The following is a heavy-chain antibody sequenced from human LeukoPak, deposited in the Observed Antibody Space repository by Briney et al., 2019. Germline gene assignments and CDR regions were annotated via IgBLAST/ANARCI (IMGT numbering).Heavy chain of an antibody. D-gene: IGHD2-21*01. CDR3: ASRGGCCY. V-gene: IGHV4-39*01. CDR1: GDSISGSSYY. J-gene: IGHJ4*02. CDR2: IYYGGST. Sequence: SETLSLTCTVSGDSISGSSYYWGWIRQPPGKGLEWIGNIYYGGSTYYNPSLKSRVSISVDTSNNQFSLKLSSVTAADTAVYYCASRGGCCYCGRGSLVTVSS.